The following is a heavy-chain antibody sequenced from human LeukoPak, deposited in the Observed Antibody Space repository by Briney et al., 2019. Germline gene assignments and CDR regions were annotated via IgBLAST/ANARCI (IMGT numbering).Heavy chain of an antibody. J-gene: IGHJ3*02. CDR1: GFSVSAYY. Sequence: GGSLRLSCAASGFSVSAYYMSWVRQAPGKGLEWVSLIYGDNTHYADSVKGRFTVSRDTSKNTLYLQMNSLRGEDTAIYYCARDGLASIGLDMWGQGTVVTVSS. D-gene: IGHD6-13*01. CDR2: IYGDNT. V-gene: IGHV3-66*01. CDR3: ARDGLASIGLDM.